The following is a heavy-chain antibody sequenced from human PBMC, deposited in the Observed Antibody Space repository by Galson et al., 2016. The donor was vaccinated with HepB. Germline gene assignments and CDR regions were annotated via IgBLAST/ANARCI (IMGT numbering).Heavy chain of an antibody. CDR1: GFSFSTYG. J-gene: IGHJ6*03. D-gene: IGHD6-13*01. Sequence: SLRLSCAASGFSFSTYGMHWVRQAPGKGLEWVAVIWYDGSIKYYGESVKGRFTISRDNSKNTLFLQMTALRVEDTAVYYCARDYSRSGPMYSYYYMDVWGKGTTVTVSS. V-gene: IGHV3-33*01. CDR3: ARDYSRSGPMYSYYYMDV. CDR2: IWYDGSIK.